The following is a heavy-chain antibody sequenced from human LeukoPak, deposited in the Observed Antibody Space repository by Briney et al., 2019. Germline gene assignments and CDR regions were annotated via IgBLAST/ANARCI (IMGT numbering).Heavy chain of an antibody. CDR2: IYHSGST. J-gene: IGHJ4*02. CDR3: ARVNSTSSFDY. V-gene: IGHV4-38-2*01. Sequence: SDTLSLTCAVSGYSISSGNYWGWIRQPPGKGLEWIGSIYHSGSTNYNPSLKRRVNILVETSENKFSLKLSSVMAGDTAVYYCARVNSTSSFDYWGQGTLVTVSS. D-gene: IGHD6-6*01. CDR1: GYSISSGNY.